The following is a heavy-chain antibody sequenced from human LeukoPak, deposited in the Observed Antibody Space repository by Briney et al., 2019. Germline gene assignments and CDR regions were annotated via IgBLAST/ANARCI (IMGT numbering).Heavy chain of an antibody. CDR2: ISSSGSTI. CDR1: GFTFSSYE. V-gene: IGHV3-48*03. CDR3: ARDRPYFDY. Sequence: GGSLRLSCAASGFTFSSYEMNWVRQAPGKGLEWVSYISSSGSTIYYADSVKGRFTISRDNAKNSLYLQMNGLSAEDTAVYYCARDRPYFDYWGQGTLVTVSS. J-gene: IGHJ4*02.